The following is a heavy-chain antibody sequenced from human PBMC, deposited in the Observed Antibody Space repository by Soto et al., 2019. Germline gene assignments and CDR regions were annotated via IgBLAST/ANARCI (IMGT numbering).Heavy chain of an antibody. CDR2: ISGSGGST. D-gene: IGHD5-12*01. V-gene: IGHV3-23*01. CDR3: AKAAISVEMATITFDI. CDR1: GFTFSSYA. Sequence: EVQLLESGGGLVQPGGSLRLSCAASGFTFSSYAMSWVRQAPGKGLEWVSVISGSGGSTYYADSVKGRFTISRDNSKNTLYLQMNSLRAEDTAVYYCAKAAISVEMATITFDIWGQGTMVTVSS. J-gene: IGHJ3*02.